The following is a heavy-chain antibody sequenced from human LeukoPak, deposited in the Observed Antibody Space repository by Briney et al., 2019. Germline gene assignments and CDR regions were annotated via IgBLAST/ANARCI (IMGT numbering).Heavy chain of an antibody. CDR1: GGSISSYY. Sequence: SETLSLTCTVSGGSISSYYWSWIRQPPGKGLEWLGYIYYSGSTNYNPSLKSRVTISVDTSKNQFSLKLSSVTAADTAVYYCARVRVSGGELYFDYWGQGTLVTVSS. D-gene: IGHD1-7*01. J-gene: IGHJ4*02. CDR3: ARVRVSGGELYFDY. V-gene: IGHV4-59*01. CDR2: IYYSGST.